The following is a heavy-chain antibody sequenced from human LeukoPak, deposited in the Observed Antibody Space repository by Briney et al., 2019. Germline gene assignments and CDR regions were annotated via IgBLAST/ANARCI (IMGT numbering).Heavy chain of an antibody. D-gene: IGHD6-19*01. CDR1: GFTVSSNY. Sequence: GGSLRLSCAASGFTVSSNYMSWVRQAPGKGLEWVAFIRYDGSNKYYADSVKGRFTISRDNSKNTLYLQMNSLRAEDTAVYYCAKDGSDFFPIQWLAYYYYYYMDVWGKGITVTVSS. V-gene: IGHV3-30*02. J-gene: IGHJ6*03. CDR3: AKDGSDFFPIQWLAYYYYYYMDV. CDR2: IRYDGSNK.